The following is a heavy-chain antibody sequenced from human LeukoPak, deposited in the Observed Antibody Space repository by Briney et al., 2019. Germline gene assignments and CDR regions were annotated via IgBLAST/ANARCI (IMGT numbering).Heavy chain of an antibody. CDR1: GDSIGGNFY. V-gene: IGHV4-31*03. CDR3: TRNVRGVAGPSEI. D-gene: IGHD3-10*02. Sequence: KPSETLSLTCSVSGDSIGGNFYWSWIRQYPGRGLEWIGYTHCSGTTFYNPSLKGRTTILKDTSKDPFSLILTSATAADTAVYFCTRNVRGVAGPSEIWGQGTMVTVCS. J-gene: IGHJ3*02. CDR2: THCSGTT.